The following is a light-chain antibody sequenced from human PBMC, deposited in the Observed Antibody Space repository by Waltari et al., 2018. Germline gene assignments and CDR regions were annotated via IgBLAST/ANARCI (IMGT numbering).Light chain of an antibody. J-gene: IGKJ1*01. V-gene: IGKV3-20*01. CDR3: HQYGGSPGT. Sequence: EIVLTQSPGTLSLSPGERATLSCRASQSVSSYSLAWYQQKPGQAPSLLIYGASTRATGVPDRFSGSASGTDFTLTISRLEPEDIAVYYCHQYGGSPGTFGQGTKVEVK. CDR2: GAS. CDR1: QSVSSYS.